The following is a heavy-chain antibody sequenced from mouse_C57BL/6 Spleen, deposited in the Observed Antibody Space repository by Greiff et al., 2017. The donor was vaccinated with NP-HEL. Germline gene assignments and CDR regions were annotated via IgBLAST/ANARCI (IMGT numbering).Heavy chain of an antibody. V-gene: IGHV1-52*01. J-gene: IGHJ2*01. CDR3: VVFIYYGNYAFDY. CDR1: GYTFTSYW. Sequence: VQLQQPGAELVRPGSSVKLSCKASGYTFTSYWMHWVKQRPIQGLEWIGNIDPSDSKNHYNQKFKDKATLTVDKSSSTAYMQLSSLTSEDSAVYYCVVFIYYGNYAFDYWGQGTTLTVSS. D-gene: IGHD2-1*01. CDR2: IDPSDSKN.